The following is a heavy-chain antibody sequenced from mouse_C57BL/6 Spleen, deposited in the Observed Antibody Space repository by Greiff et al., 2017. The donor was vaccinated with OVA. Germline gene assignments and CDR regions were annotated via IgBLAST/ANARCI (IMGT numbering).Heavy chain of an antibody. CDR3: ARPGDYGSSYKYFDV. V-gene: IGHV14-3*01. Sequence: EVKLEESVAELVRPGASVKLSCTASGFNIKNTYMHWVKQRPEQGLEWIGRIDPANGNTKYAPKFQGKATITADTSSNTAYLQLSSLTSEDTAIYYCARPGDYGSSYKYFDVWGTGTTVTVSS. CDR2: IDPANGNT. CDR1: GFNIKNTY. J-gene: IGHJ1*03. D-gene: IGHD1-1*01.